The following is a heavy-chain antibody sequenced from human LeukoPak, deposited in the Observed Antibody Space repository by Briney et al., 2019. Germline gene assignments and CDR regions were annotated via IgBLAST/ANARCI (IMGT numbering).Heavy chain of an antibody. CDR1: GGSISSGGYS. J-gene: IGHJ3*02. V-gene: IGHV4-30-2*01. CDR2: IYHSGST. CDR3: AREVYSSSWYRAFDI. D-gene: IGHD6-13*01. Sequence: SQTLSLTCAVSGGSISSGGYSWSWIRQPPGKGLEWIGYIYHSGSTYYNPSLKSRVTISVDRSKNQFSLKLSSVTAADTAVYYCAREVYSSSWYRAFDIWGQGTMVTVSS.